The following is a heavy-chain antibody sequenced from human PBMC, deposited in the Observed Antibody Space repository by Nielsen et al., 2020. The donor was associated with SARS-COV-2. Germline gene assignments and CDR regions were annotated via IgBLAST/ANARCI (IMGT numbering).Heavy chain of an antibody. CDR2: IYYSGST. J-gene: IGHJ6*03. D-gene: IGHD3-3*01. Sequence: GSLRLSCTVSGGSISSYYWSWIRQPPGKGLEWIGYIYYSGSTNYNPSLKSRVTISVDTSKNQFSLKLSSVTAADTAVYYCAREPRSGFYYYYYMDVWGKGTTVTVSS. V-gene: IGHV4-59*12. CDR3: AREPRSGFYYYYYMDV. CDR1: GGSISSYY.